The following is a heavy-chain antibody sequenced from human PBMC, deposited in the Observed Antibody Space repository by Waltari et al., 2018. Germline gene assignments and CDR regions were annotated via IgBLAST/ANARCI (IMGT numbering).Heavy chain of an antibody. D-gene: IGHD1-26*01. CDR1: GFSLSTSGMC. J-gene: IGHJ4*02. Sequence: QVTLKESGPVLVKPTQTLTLTCTFPGFSLSTSGMCVSWIRQPPGKALEWLARIDWDDDKFYSTSLKTRLTISKDTSKNQVVLTMTNMDPVDTVTYYCARTSYSGSYLFDYWGQGTLVTVSS. CDR2: IDWDDDK. V-gene: IGHV2-70*16. CDR3: ARTSYSGSYLFDY.